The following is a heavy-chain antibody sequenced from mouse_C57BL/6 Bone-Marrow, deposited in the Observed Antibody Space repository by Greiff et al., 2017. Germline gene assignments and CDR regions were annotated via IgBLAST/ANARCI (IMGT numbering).Heavy chain of an antibody. J-gene: IGHJ2*01. CDR3: ARSSYEVYFDY. V-gene: IGHV1-69*01. Sequence: QVQLQQPGAELVMPGASVKLSCKASGYTFTRYWMHWVKQRPGQGLEWIGEIDPSDSYTNYNQKFKGKSTLTVDKSSSTAYMQLSSLTSEDSAVYYCARSSYEVYFDYWGQGTTLTVAS. CDR2: IDPSDSYT. CDR1: GYTFTRYW. D-gene: IGHD3-1*01.